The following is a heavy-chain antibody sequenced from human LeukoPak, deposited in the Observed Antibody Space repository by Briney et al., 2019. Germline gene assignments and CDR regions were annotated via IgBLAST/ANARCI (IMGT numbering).Heavy chain of an antibody. CDR1: GGSISSYY. CDR3: ARSGLDSRYYFGMDV. V-gene: IGHV4-59*01. J-gene: IGHJ6*02. CDR2: IYYSGST. Sequence: SETLSLTCTVSGGSISSYYWSWIRQPPGGGLEWIGYIYYSGSTNYNPSLKRRVTISLDTSKSQFSLKLRSVTAADAAVYYCARSGLDSRYYFGMDVWGQGTTVTVSS. D-gene: IGHD5-12*01.